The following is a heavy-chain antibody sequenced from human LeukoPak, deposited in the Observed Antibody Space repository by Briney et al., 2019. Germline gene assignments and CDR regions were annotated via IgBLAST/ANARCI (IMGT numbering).Heavy chain of an antibody. CDR2: INQDGGVQ. D-gene: IGHD1-14*01. CDR3: TRLQRDRPDVY. V-gene: IGHV3-7*01. CDR1: GFKFSNYW. J-gene: IGHJ4*02. Sequence: PGGSLRLSYAASGFKFSNYWMSWVRQVPGKGLEWVANINQDGGVQQYVDSVKGRFTISRDNAKNSLYLHLNSLRAEDTAVYYCTRLQRDRPDVYWGQGTLVTVSS.